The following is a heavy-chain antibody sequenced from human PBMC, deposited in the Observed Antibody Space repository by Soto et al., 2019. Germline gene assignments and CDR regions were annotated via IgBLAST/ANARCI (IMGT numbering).Heavy chain of an antibody. V-gene: IGHV3-11*05. CDR3: ARGKFDTTIHLDY. CDR1: GLTFSDFY. D-gene: IGHD1-26*01. J-gene: IGHJ4*02. CDR2: ISTSSSYI. Sequence: PGGSLRLSCAASGLTFSDFYMSWIRQAPGKGLEWISYISTSSSYIKYADSVKGRFFISRDNAKNSVFLQMNTLRAEDTAVYFCARGKFDTTIHLDYWGQGILVTVSS.